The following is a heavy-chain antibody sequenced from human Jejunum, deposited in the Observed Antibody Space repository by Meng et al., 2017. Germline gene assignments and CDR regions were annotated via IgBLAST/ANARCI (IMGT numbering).Heavy chain of an antibody. Sequence: GQLASSLPELVWPSESLCFPYAFSGASIVTGIGYWRRIRRHPGKGLELIGYNYDNGSTSYNASLMSPVKISMETSVNQLSMRLGSVTAADTAVYYCAALAYGGIFFGYWGQGTLVTVSS. V-gene: IGHV4-31*11. D-gene: IGHD3-10*01. CDR2: NYDNGST. J-gene: IGHJ4*02. CDR1: GASIVTGIGY. CDR3: AALAYGGIFFGY.